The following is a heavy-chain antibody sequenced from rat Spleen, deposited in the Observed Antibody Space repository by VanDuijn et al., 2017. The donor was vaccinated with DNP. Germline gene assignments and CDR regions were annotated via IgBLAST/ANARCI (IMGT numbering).Heavy chain of an antibody. J-gene: IGHJ2*01. V-gene: IGHV5-31*01. CDR3: VRPRADYFDY. D-gene: IGHD1-4*01. CDR2: ISSSGGRT. CDR1: GFTVNNNW. Sequence: EVQLVESGGDLVQPGRSLKLSCVVSGFTVNNNWMTWIRQVVGKGLEWAASISSSGGRTYYPDSVKGRFTISRDNAKNTLYLQMNSLRSEDTATYYCVRPRADYFDYWGQGVMVTVSS.